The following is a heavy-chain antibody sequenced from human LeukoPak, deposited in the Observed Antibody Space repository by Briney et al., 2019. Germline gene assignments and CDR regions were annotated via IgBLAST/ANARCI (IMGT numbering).Heavy chain of an antibody. CDR3: ANRGSNTWSDFDY. CDR2: INHSGST. CDR1: GGSFSGYY. D-gene: IGHD6-13*01. Sequence: SETLSLTCAVYGGSFSGYYWSWIRQPPGKGLEWIGEINHSGSTNYNPSLKSRVTISVDTSKNQFSLKLNSVTAADTAVYYCANRGSNTWSDFDYWGQGTLVTVSS. V-gene: IGHV4-34*01. J-gene: IGHJ4*02.